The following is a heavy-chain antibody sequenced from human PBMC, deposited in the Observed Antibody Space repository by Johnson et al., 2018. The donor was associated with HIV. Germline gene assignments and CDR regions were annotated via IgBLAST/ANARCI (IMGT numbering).Heavy chain of an antibody. CDR2: ISGSGGTI. J-gene: IGHJ3*02. Sequence: QVQLVESGGGLVKPGGSLRLSCVASGFTFSDYYMTWIRQAPGKGLEWVSYISGSGGTIYSADSVKGRFTISRDNSKNTLYLQMNSLRAEDTAVYYCARDPYYDFLTGPRDAFDIWGQGTMVTVSS. V-gene: IGHV3-11*04. CDR3: ARDPYYDFLTGPRDAFDI. CDR1: GFTFSDYY. D-gene: IGHD3-9*01.